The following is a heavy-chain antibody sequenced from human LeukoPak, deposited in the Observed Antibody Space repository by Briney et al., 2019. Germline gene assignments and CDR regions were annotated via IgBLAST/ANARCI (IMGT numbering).Heavy chain of an antibody. J-gene: IGHJ4*02. Sequence: GGSLRLSCAASGFIFSSYGMHWVRQAPGQGLEWVAVIWYDGSNKYYADSVKGRFTISRDNSKNTLYLQMNSLRAEDTAVYYCARVPGYNSSGYFDYWGQGTLVTVSS. V-gene: IGHV3-33*01. CDR2: IWYDGSNK. CDR3: ARVPGYNSSGYFDY. D-gene: IGHD3-22*01. CDR1: GFIFSSYG.